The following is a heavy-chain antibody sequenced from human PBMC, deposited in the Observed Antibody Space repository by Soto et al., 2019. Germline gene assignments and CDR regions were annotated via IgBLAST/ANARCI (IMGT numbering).Heavy chain of an antibody. CDR3: ARVPGYCSGGSCAAFDI. Sequence: ASVKVSCKASGYTFTSYGISWVRQAPGQGLEWMGWISAYNGNTNYAQKLQGRVTMTTDTSTSTAYMELRSLRSDDTAVYYCARVPGYCSGGSCAAFDIWGQGTMVTVSS. CDR2: ISAYNGNT. J-gene: IGHJ3*02. V-gene: IGHV1-18*01. CDR1: GYTFTSYG. D-gene: IGHD2-15*01.